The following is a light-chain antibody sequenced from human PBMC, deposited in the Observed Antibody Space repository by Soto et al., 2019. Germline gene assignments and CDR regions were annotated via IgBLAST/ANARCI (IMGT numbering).Light chain of an antibody. CDR2: STN. CDR3: VLFMGSAWV. Sequence: QAVMTQEPSFSVSPGATVTLTCGLSSGSVSSSHYPGWYQQTPGQAPRTLIYSTNTRSSGVPDRFSGSILGNKAALTITGAQADDESDYYCVLFMGSAWVFGGGTKLTVL. J-gene: IGLJ3*02. CDR1: SGSVSSSHY. V-gene: IGLV8-61*01.